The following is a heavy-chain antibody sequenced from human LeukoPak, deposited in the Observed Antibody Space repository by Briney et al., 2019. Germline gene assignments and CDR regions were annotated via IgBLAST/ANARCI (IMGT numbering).Heavy chain of an antibody. Sequence: ASVKVSCKASGYTFTSYDFNWVRQATGQRPEWMGWMSPNSGDTGYAQKFEDRVTMTRNTSISTAYMELSSLRSDDTAVYYCARGPPNWGYDYWGPGTLVTVSS. CDR1: GYTFTSYD. CDR2: MSPNSGDT. CDR3: ARGPPNWGYDY. J-gene: IGHJ4*02. D-gene: IGHD7-27*01. V-gene: IGHV1-8*01.